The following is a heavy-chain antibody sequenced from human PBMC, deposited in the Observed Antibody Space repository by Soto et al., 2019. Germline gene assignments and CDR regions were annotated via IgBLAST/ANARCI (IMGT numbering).Heavy chain of an antibody. J-gene: IGHJ4*02. CDR1: GYTFTSYA. Sequence: ASVKVSCKASGYTFTSYAMHWVRQAPGQRLEWMGWINAGNGNTKYSQKFQGRVTITRDTSASTAYMELSSLRSEDTAVYYCARGARQTTTVATWTDFDYWGQGTLVTVSS. V-gene: IGHV1-3*01. CDR3: ARGARQTTTVATWTDFDY. D-gene: IGHD4-17*01. CDR2: INAGNGNT.